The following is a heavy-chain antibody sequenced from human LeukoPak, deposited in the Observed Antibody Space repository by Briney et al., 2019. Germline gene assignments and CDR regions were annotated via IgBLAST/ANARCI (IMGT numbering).Heavy chain of an antibody. D-gene: IGHD3-9*01. CDR2: MNPNSGNT. V-gene: IGHV1-8*01. CDR3: ARDTRGTYYDILTGYYKTDY. J-gene: IGHJ4*02. Sequence: ASVKVSCKASGYTFTSYDINWVRQATGQGLEWMGWMNPNSGNTGYAQKFQGRVTMTRNTSISTAYMELSSLRSEDTAVYCCARDTRGTYYDILTGYYKTDYWGQGTLVTVSS. CDR1: GYTFTSYD.